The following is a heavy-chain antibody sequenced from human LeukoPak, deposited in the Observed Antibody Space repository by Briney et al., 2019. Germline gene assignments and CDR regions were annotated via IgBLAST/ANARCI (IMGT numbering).Heavy chain of an antibody. D-gene: IGHD4-11*01. J-gene: IGHJ3*01. CDR2: ISGSGGTT. Sequence: GGSLRLSCAASGFSFSNYAISWVRQAPGKGLEWVSVISGSGGTTFYADPVKGRFTIPRDNSNNTLYLQMNSLRVGDTAVYYCAKGRTVLNDALDVWGQGTMVTASS. CDR1: GFSFSNYA. V-gene: IGHV3-23*01. CDR3: AKGRTVLNDALDV.